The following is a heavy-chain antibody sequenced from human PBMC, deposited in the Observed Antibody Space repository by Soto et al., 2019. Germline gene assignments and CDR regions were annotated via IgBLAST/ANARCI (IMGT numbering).Heavy chain of an antibody. V-gene: IGHV4-30-4*01. J-gene: IGHJ4*02. Sequence: QVQLQESGPGLVKPSQTLSLPCTVSSGSISSGNYYRRWIRQPPGKVLAWIAFISYSGSTYYNALLTSRVTISVDTSKNQFSLNLRFVTAAGTAVYYCATIRTPATVLYYFDYWGQGTLVTVSS. CDR1: SGSISSGNYY. CDR3: ATIRTPATVLYYFDY. CDR2: ISYSGST. D-gene: IGHD4-4*01.